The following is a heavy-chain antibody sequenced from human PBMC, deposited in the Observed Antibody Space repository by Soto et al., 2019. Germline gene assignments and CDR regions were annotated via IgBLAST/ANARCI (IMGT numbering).Heavy chain of an antibody. D-gene: IGHD3-10*01. CDR1: GYTFTSYY. J-gene: IGHJ6*02. Sequence: ASVKVSCKASGYTFTSYYMHWVRQAPGQGLEWMGIINPSGGSTSYAQKFQGRVTMTRDTSTSTVYMELSSLRSEDTAVYYCARVNGSGRTHYYYGMDVWGQGTTVTVSS. V-gene: IGHV1-46*03. CDR3: ARVNGSGRTHYYYGMDV. CDR2: INPSGGST.